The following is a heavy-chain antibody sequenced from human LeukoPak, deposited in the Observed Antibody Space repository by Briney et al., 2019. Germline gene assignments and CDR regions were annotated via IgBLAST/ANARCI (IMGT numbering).Heavy chain of an antibody. CDR2: ISYDGSNK. D-gene: IGHD3-3*01. Sequence: GGSLRLSCAASGFTFSSYAMHWVRQAPGKGLEWVAVISYDGSNKYYADSVKGRFTITRDNSKNTLYLQMNSLRAEDTAVYYCAKDTHDKYYDFWSGLFDIWGQGTMVTVSS. V-gene: IGHV3-30-3*01. J-gene: IGHJ3*02. CDR3: AKDTHDKYYDFWSGLFDI. CDR1: GFTFSSYA.